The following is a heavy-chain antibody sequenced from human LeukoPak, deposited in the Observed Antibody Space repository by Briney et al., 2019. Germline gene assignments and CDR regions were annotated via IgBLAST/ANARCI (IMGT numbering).Heavy chain of an antibody. V-gene: IGHV3-53*01. CDR3: ATRYCSSTTCYAFDY. CDR2: IYSDNT. J-gene: IGHJ4*02. D-gene: IGHD2-2*01. CDR1: GFTVSSNS. Sequence: GGSLRLSCTVSGFTVSSNSMSWVRQAPGKGLEWVSFIYSDNTHYSDSVKGRFTISRDNSKNTLYLQMNSLRAEDTAVYYCATRYCSSTTCYAFDYWGQGTLVTVSS.